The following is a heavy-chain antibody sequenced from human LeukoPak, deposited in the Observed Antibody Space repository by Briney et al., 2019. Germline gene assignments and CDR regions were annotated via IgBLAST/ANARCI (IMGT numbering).Heavy chain of an antibody. CDR2: ISSSSSYI. CDR1: GFTFSSYS. J-gene: IGHJ6*02. CDR3: AKANNQYYYYGMDV. V-gene: IGHV3-21*04. D-gene: IGHD1/OR15-1a*01. Sequence: GGSLRLSCAASGFTFSSYSMNWVRQAPGKGLEWVSSISSSSSYIYYADSVKGRFTISRDNAKNSLYLQMNSLRAEDTALYYCAKANNQYYYYGMDVWGQGTTVTVSS.